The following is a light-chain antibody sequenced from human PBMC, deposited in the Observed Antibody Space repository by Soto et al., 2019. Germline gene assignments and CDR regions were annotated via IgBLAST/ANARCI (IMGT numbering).Light chain of an antibody. CDR2: DVS. J-gene: IGLJ1*01. CDR1: SSDVGGYNY. Sequence: SALAQPASVSGSPGQSITISCTGTSSDVGGYNYVSWYQQHPGKAPKLMIYDVSNRPSGVSNRFSGSKSGNTASLTISGLQAEDEADYYCSSYTSSSTFVFGNRTKVTVL. CDR3: SSYTSSSTFV. V-gene: IGLV2-14*01.